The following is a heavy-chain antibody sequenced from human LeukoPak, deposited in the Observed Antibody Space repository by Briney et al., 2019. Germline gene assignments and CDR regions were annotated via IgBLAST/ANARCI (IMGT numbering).Heavy chain of an antibody. Sequence: SQTLSLTCALSGDSVSSNSAAWNWIRQSPSRGLEWLGRTYYRSKWYNDYAVSVKSRITINPDTSKNQFSLQLNSVTPEDTAVYYCARDDRRFLEWTSYYYYYMDVWGKGTTVTVSS. CDR2: TYYRSKWYN. CDR3: ARDDRRFLEWTSYYYYYMDV. J-gene: IGHJ6*03. CDR1: GDSVSSNSAA. V-gene: IGHV6-1*01. D-gene: IGHD3-3*01.